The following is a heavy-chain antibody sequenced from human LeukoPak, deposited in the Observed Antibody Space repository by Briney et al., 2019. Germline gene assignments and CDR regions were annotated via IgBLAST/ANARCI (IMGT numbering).Heavy chain of an antibody. CDR1: GGPISSSSYY. CDR2: IYYTGIT. Sequence: SETLSLTCTVSGGPISSSSYYWGWIRQPPGKGLEWIGSIYYTGITYYHPSLKSRVTMSVDTSKNQFFLRLSTVTAADTAVYYCARLGRTSGWDYYFDYWGQGILVTVSS. V-gene: IGHV4-39*01. J-gene: IGHJ4*02. CDR3: ARLGRTSGWDYYFDY. D-gene: IGHD6-19*01.